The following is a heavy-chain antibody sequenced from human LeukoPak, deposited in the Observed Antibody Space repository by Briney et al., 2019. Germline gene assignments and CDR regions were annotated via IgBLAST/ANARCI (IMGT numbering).Heavy chain of an antibody. J-gene: IGHJ6*03. V-gene: IGHV3-48*04. D-gene: IGHD2-21*01. Sequence: GGSLRLSCAASGFTFSSYSMNWGRQAPGKGLEWVSYISSSGSTIYYADSVKGRFTISRDNAKNSLYLQMNSLRAEDTAVYYCARVAYYYYYMDVWGKGTTVTISS. CDR2: ISSSGSTI. CDR3: ARVAYYYYYMDV. CDR1: GFTFSSYS.